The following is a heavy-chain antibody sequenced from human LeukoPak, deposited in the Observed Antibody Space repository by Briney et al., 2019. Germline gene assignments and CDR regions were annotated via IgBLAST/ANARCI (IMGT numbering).Heavy chain of an antibody. V-gene: IGHV3-23*01. CDR1: GFTFSSYA. CDR2: ISGSGGST. CDR3: ARDSATIRRNWFDP. J-gene: IGHJ5*02. Sequence: GGSLRLSCAASGFTFSSYAMSWVRQAPGKGLEWVSAISGSGGSTYYADSVKGRFTISRDNAKNSLYLQMNSLRAEDTAVYYCARDSATIRRNWFDPWGQGTLVTVSS. D-gene: IGHD5-12*01.